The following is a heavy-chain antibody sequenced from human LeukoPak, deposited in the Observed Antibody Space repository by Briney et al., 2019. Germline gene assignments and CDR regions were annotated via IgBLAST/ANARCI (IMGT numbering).Heavy chain of an antibody. CDR3: ARGAGDNSGCYFDY. D-gene: IGHD6-19*01. CDR2: IYYSGNT. J-gene: IGHJ4*02. V-gene: IGHV4-59*08. Sequence: SETLSLTCTVSGGSLSSYYWSWIRQPPGKGLEWIGYIYYSGNTNYNPSLKSRVTISVDTSKNQFSLKLSSVTAADTAVYYCARGAGDNSGCYFDYWGQGMLVTVSS. CDR1: GGSLSSYY.